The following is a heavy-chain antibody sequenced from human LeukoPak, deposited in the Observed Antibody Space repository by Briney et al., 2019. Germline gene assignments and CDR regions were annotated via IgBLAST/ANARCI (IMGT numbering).Heavy chain of an antibody. D-gene: IGHD6-19*01. CDR2: IKQDGSEK. CDR3: ARWQWVYYYYYMDV. V-gene: IGHV3-7*01. J-gene: IGHJ6*03. Sequence: GGTLRLSCVASGFTFSSYWMSWVRQAPGKGLEWVANIKQDGSEKYYVDSVKGRFTISRDNAKNSLYLQMNSLRAEDTAVYYCARWQWVYYYYYMDVWGKGATVTISS. CDR1: GFTFSSYW.